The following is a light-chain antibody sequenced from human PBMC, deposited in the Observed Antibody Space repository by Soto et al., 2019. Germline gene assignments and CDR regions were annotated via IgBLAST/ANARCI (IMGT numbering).Light chain of an antibody. CDR1: QSISSS. CDR2: KAS. Sequence: DIQMTQSPSTLSASVGDRVTITCRASQSISSSLAWYQQKPGKAPKLLIYKASTLKSGVPSRFSGSGSGTEFTLTISSLQPDDFATYYCQLYNSYSEAFGQGTKVDIK. J-gene: IGKJ1*01. V-gene: IGKV1-5*03. CDR3: QLYNSYSEA.